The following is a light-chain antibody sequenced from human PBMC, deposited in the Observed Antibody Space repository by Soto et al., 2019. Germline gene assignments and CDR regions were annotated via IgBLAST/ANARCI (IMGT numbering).Light chain of an antibody. CDR2: GAS. CDR3: QQYGSSQS. J-gene: IGKJ1*01. V-gene: IGKV3-20*01. Sequence: EIVLTQSPGTLSLSPGESATLSCRASQSVSSSFLAWYQQKPGQAPRVLIYGASTRATGIPDRFSGSGSGTDFTLTISRLEPEDFAVYYCQQYGSSQSFGQGTKVEIK. CDR1: QSVSSSF.